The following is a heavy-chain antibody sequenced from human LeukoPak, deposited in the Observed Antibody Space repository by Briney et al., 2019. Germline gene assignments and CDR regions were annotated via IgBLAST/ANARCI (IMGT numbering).Heavy chain of an antibody. CDR3: ARGQGWNFWSGYYTGAGYYYMDV. J-gene: IGHJ6*03. Sequence: GASVKVSCKASGYTFTGYYMHWVRQAPGQGLEWMGWINPNSGGTNYAQKFQGRVTMTRDTSISTAYMELSRLRSDDTAVYYCARGQGWNFWSGYYTGAGYYYMDVWGKGTTVTVSS. D-gene: IGHD3-3*01. V-gene: IGHV1-2*02. CDR2: INPNSGGT. CDR1: GYTFTGYY.